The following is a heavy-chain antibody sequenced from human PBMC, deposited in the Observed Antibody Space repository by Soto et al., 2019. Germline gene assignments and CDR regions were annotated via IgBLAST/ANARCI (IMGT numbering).Heavy chain of an antibody. D-gene: IGHD3-10*01. V-gene: IGHV4-31*03. CDR2: IYYSGST. CDR1: GGSISSGGYY. CDR3: ATHYGSGSYFVY. Sequence: QVQLQESGPGLVKPSQTLSLTCTVSGGSISSGGYYWSWIRQQPGKGLEWIGYIYYSGSTYYNPSLKSRVIISVDTSKNQFSLKLSTVTAADTPVYYCATHYGSGSYFVYWGQGTLVTVSS. J-gene: IGHJ4*02.